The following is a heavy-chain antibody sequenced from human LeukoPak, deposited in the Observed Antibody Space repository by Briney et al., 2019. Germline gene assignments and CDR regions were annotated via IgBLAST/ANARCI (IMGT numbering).Heavy chain of an antibody. D-gene: IGHD2-15*01. CDR2: ISSSSSTK. V-gene: IGHV3-48*01. CDR3: AREFSRPDCSGGSCYEMVDS. Sequence: SGGSLRLSCAASGLTFGTYSMNWVRQAPGKGLEWVSYISSSSSTKYYADSVKGRFTISRDNAKNSLYLQMNSLRAEDTAVYYCAREFSRPDCSGGSCYEMVDSWGQGTLVTVSS. J-gene: IGHJ4*02. CDR1: GLTFGTYS.